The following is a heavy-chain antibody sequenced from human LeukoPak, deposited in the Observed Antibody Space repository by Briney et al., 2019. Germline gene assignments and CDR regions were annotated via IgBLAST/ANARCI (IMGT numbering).Heavy chain of an antibody. CDR2: IKQDGSET. V-gene: IGHV3-7*01. CDR1: GFTSGTYW. CDR3: ARDRGSSGWYEFDY. J-gene: IGHJ4*02. D-gene: IGHD6-19*01. Sequence: GGSLRLSCAASGFTSGTYWVSWVRQAPGKGLEWVANIKQDGSETYYVDSVRGRFTISRDNAKNSLYLQMNSLRAEDTAVYYCARDRGSSGWYEFDYWGQGTLVTVSS.